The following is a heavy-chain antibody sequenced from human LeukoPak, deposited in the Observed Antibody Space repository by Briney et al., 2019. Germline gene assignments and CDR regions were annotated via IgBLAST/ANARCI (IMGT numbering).Heavy chain of an antibody. V-gene: IGHV3-30*04. J-gene: IGHJ4*02. CDR1: GFTFSSYA. CDR2: ISYDGSNK. CDR3: ARERYSYGYKFDY. Sequence: PGGSLRLSCAASGFTFSSYAMRWVREAPGKGLEWVADISYDGSNKYYADSVKGRFTISRDNSKNTLYLQMNSLRAEDTAVYYCARERYSYGYKFDYWGQGTLVTVSS. D-gene: IGHD5-18*01.